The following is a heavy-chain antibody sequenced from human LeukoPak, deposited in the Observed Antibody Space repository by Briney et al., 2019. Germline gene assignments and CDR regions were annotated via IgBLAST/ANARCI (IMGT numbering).Heavy chain of an antibody. Sequence: GGSLRLSCAASGFTVSSNYMSWVCQAPGKGLEWVSVIYSGGSTYYADSVKGRFTISRDNSKNTLYLQMNSLRAEDTAVYYCAREKIGCSSTSCRVNWYFDLWGRGTLVTVSS. V-gene: IGHV3-53*01. J-gene: IGHJ2*01. D-gene: IGHD2-2*01. CDR1: GFTVSSNY. CDR2: IYSGGST. CDR3: AREKIGCSSTSCRVNWYFDL.